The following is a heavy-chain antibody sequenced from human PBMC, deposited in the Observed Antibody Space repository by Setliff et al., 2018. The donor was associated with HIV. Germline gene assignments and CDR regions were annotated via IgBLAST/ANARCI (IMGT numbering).Heavy chain of an antibody. Sequence: ASVKVSCKASGYRFSDHYIHWLRLKRGRGMEWMGWINADTGAVNYAPNFGGRVTMTRNTSISTAYMELSSLRSEDTAVYYCARVRIRKGQYYYDSSGYYPRWFDPWGQGTLVTVS. D-gene: IGHD3-22*01. J-gene: IGHJ5*02. CDR2: INADTGAV. CDR1: GYRFSDHY. CDR3: ARVRIRKGQYYYDSSGYYPRWFDP. V-gene: IGHV1-2*02.